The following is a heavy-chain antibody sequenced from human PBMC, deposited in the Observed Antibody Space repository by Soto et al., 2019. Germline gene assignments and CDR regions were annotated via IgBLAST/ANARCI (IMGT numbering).Heavy chain of an antibody. CDR1: GFTFSTYA. D-gene: IGHD6-19*01. CDR2: ISYAGSNK. J-gene: IGHJ4*02. Sequence: QVQLVESGGGVVQPGRSLRLSCAASGFTFSTYAMHWVRQSPGKGLEWVAVISYAGSNKYYADSVRGRFTISRDNSKNTLYLQMNSLRAEDTAVYYCARDKSPYSSGWHNRHLDYWGQGTLVTVSS. V-gene: IGHV3-30-3*01. CDR3: ARDKSPYSSGWHNRHLDY.